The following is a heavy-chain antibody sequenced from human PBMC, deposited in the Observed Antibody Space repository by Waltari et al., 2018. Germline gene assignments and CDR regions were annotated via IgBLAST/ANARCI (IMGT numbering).Heavy chain of an antibody. CDR2: NNNDGNKP. Sequence: EMKMVESGGGLVQPGGSLRLSCATSGFTFSDYWMHWVRQAPGKGLVRVAHNNNDGNKPTYADSVKGRFTISRDNAKNTLYLQMNSLTAEDTAVYYCTTDMPNSRFDPWGQGSLVTVSS. V-gene: IGHV3-74*01. D-gene: IGHD2-2*01. J-gene: IGHJ5*02. CDR1: GFTFSDYW. CDR3: TTDMPNSRFDP.